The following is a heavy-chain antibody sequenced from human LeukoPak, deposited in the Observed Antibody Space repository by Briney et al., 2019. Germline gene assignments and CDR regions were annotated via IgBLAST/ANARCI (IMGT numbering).Heavy chain of an antibody. D-gene: IGHD3-10*01. Sequence: GGSLRLSCAASGFTFSSYEMNWVRQAPGKGLEWVSYISSSGSTIYYADSVKGRFTISRDNAKNSLYLQMNSLRAEDTAVYYCARDPGYYGSGSYYAPFDYWGQGTLVTVSS. J-gene: IGHJ4*02. CDR3: ARDPGYYGSGSYYAPFDY. V-gene: IGHV3-48*03. CDR2: ISSSGSTI. CDR1: GFTFSSYE.